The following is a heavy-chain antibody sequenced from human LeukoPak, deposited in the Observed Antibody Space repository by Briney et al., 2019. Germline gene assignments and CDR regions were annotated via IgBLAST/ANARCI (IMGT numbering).Heavy chain of an antibody. CDR3: ARDAAYSGSFYWFDP. V-gene: IGHV1-69*04. Sequence: SVKVSCKASGGTFSSYAISWVRQAPGQGLEWMGRIIPILGIANYAQKFQGRVTITADKSTSTAYMELSSLRSEDTAVYYCARDAAYSGSFYWFDPWGQGTLVTVS. D-gene: IGHD1-26*01. CDR1: GGTFSSYA. CDR2: IIPILGIA. J-gene: IGHJ5*02.